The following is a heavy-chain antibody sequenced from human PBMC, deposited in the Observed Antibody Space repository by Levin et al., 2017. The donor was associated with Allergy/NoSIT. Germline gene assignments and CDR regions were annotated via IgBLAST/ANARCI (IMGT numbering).Heavy chain of an antibody. Sequence: GGSLRLSCAASGFTFGRYAMNWVRQAPGKGLEWVSALSESGDYTYYADSVKGRFTISRDNSKNTLYLQMNSLRAEDTAVYYGAANVETAMFDYWGQGTLVTVSS. CDR3: AANVETAMFDY. V-gene: IGHV3-23*01. D-gene: IGHD5-18*01. J-gene: IGHJ4*02. CDR1: GFTFGRYA. CDR2: LSESGDYT.